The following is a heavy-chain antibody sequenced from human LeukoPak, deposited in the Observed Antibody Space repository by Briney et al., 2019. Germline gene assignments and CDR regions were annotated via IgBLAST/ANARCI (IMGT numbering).Heavy chain of an antibody. CDR1: DDSMSSYY. Sequence: PSETLSLTCTVSDDSMSSYYWNWIRQPPGKGLEWIGYVYYSGGTNYNPSLKSRVTIPLDTSKNQFSLKLSSVTAADTAVYYCARRANTAPPYYFDYWGQGTLVTVSS. J-gene: IGHJ4*02. V-gene: IGHV4-59*01. CDR2: VYYSGGT. D-gene: IGHD5-18*01. CDR3: ARRANTAPPYYFDY.